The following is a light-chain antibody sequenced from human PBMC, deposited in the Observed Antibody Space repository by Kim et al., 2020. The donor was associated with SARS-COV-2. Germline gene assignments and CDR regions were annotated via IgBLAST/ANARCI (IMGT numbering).Light chain of an antibody. CDR2: SND. Sequence: QSVLTQPPSASGTPGQRVAISCSGGSSNIGGNTVNWYQQLPGTAPKVLIYSNDQRPSGVPDRFSGSKSGTSASLAISGLQSEDEAEYYCATWDDSLNGWVFGGGTQLTVL. V-gene: IGLV1-44*01. CDR3: ATWDDSLNGWV. J-gene: IGLJ3*02. CDR1: SSNIGGNT.